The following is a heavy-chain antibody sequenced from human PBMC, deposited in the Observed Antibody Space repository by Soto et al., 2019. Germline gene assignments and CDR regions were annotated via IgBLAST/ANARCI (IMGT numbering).Heavy chain of an antibody. Sequence: QVQLVESGGGVVQPGRSLRLSCAASGFTFSSYGMHWVRQAPGKGLEWVAVISYDGSNKYYADSVKGRFTISRDNSKNTLYLQMNSLRAEDTAVYYCAKSRGYSYGSGGVDYFDYWGQGTLVTVSS. CDR1: GFTFSSYG. CDR3: AKSRGYSYGSGGVDYFDY. J-gene: IGHJ4*02. V-gene: IGHV3-30*18. D-gene: IGHD5-18*01. CDR2: ISYDGSNK.